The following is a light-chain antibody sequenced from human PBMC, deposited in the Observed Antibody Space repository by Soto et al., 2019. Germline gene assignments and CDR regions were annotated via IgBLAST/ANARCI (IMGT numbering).Light chain of an antibody. CDR2: DVS. J-gene: IGLJ1*01. CDR1: TSDVGRYNY. V-gene: IGLV2-14*01. Sequence: QSALTQPASVSGSPGQSITISCTGTTSDVGRYNYVSWYQQHPGKAPKLIIYDVSNRPSGVSNRFSGSKSGNTASLTISGLQAEYEADYYCNSYTSSSTYVFGTGPKVTVL. CDR3: NSYTSSSTYV.